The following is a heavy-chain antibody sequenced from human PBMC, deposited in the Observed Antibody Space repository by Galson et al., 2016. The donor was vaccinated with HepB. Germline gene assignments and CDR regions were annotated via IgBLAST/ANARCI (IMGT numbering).Heavy chain of an antibody. CDR3: AVQGLGRAGERDIH. J-gene: IGHJ4*02. V-gene: IGHV4-4*07. CDR2: IYASGST. D-gene: IGHD4-17*01. Sequence: LSLTCSVSGVSMNNYYWSWIRQAAGGGLEWIGRIYASGSTNYNPSLKSRVTISVDTSKNQFSLSLSSMAAADTAVYYCAVQGLGRAGERDIHWGQGTLVTVSS. CDR1: GVSMNNYY.